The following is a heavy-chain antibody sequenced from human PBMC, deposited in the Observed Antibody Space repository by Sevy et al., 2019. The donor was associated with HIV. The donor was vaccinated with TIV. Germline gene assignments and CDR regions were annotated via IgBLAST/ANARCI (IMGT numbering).Heavy chain of an antibody. CDR3: VKDPRKYAGSLGAYFDH. CDR1: GFTFGNYA. D-gene: IGHD3-10*01. CDR2: INWDGSSA. Sequence: GGSLRLSCEASGFTFGNYAMHWVRQGPGKGLEWVSVINWDGSSAYYADTVEGRFSLSRDNSKNSLYVEMSSLTVEDTAFYYCVKDPRKYAGSLGAYFDHWGQGTLVTVSS. V-gene: IGHV3-43D*03. J-gene: IGHJ1*01.